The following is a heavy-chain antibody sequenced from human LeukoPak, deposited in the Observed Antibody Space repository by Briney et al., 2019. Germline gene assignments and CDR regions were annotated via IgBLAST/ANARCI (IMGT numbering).Heavy chain of an antibody. CDR3: AKDWYDSYFDY. Sequence: SETLSLTCSVYGGSINGFHWSWLRQPPGKGLEWIGYIHYSGNTAYTPSLMSRVIMSVDTSMNQFSLRLSSVTAADMAVYYCAKDWYDSYFDYWGQGTLVTVSS. D-gene: IGHD3-3*01. CDR2: IHYSGNT. CDR1: GGSINGFH. J-gene: IGHJ4*02. V-gene: IGHV4-59*12.